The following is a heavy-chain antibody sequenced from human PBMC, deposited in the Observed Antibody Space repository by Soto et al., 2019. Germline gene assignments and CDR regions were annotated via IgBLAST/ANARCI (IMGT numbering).Heavy chain of an antibody. D-gene: IGHD2-21*02. CDR2: ISAYNGNT. Sequence: QVQLVQSGAEVKKPGASVKVSCKASGYTFTSYGISWVRQAPGQGLEWMGWISAYNGNTNYAQKLQGRVTMTTDTSPRKAYMKLRSLRSDDTAVYYCARPSLPSFISPYFDYWGQGTLVTVSS. CDR1: GYTFTSYG. V-gene: IGHV1-18*01. CDR3: ARPSLPSFISPYFDY. J-gene: IGHJ4*02.